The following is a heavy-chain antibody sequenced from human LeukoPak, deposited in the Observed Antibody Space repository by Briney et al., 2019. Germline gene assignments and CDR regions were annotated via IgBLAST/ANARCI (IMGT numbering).Heavy chain of an antibody. J-gene: IGHJ5*02. Sequence: PSQTLSLTCAVSGYSISSGDYWGWIRQPPRKGREWIGSIYHSGSPHYNPPLKSRVTISVDTYKHQFSLQLSSVTAADTVVYYCARNTTEVVTSKWFDPWGQGTLVTVSS. CDR1: GYSISSGDY. CDR2: IYHSGSP. V-gene: IGHV4-38-2*01. CDR3: ARNTTEVVTSKWFDP. D-gene: IGHD2-21*02.